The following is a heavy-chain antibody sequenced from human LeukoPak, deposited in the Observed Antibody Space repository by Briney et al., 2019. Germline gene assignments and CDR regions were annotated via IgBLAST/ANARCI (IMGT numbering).Heavy chain of an antibody. CDR3: ARAIGWQGYDY. Sequence: PGGSLRLSCAASGSTFSSYEMNWVRQAPGKGLEWVSYISSSGSAIYYADSLKGRFTISRDNAKNSLYLQMNSLRAEDTAVYYCARAIGWQGYDYWGQGTLVTVSS. D-gene: IGHD6-19*01. CDR2: ISSSGSAI. J-gene: IGHJ4*02. V-gene: IGHV3-48*03. CDR1: GSTFSSYE.